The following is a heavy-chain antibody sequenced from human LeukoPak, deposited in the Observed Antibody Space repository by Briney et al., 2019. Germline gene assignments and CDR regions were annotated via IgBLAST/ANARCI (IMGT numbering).Heavy chain of an antibody. CDR3: ARDDIIVGATTLDY. CDR1: GSIFSTYA. D-gene: IGHD1-26*01. V-gene: IGHV3-30*04. CDR2: ISSDGSNK. J-gene: IGHJ4*02. Sequence: GRSLRLSCEASGSIFSTYAMHWVRQAPGKGLEWLAVISSDGSNKYHVDSVKGRFTISRDNSKNTLYLEMDSVRLGDTAVYYCARDDIIVGATTLDYWGQGTLVTVSS.